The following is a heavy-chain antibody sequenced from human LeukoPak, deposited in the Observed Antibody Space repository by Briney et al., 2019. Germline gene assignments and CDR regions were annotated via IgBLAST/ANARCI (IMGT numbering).Heavy chain of an antibody. CDR3: AKDFEVNYYGSGRDY. V-gene: IGHV3-30*02. J-gene: IGHJ4*02. Sequence: GSLRLSCAASGFTFSSYGMHWVRQAPGKGLEWVAFIRYDGSNKYYADSVKGRFTISRDNSKNTLYLQMNSLRAEDTAVYYWAKDFEVNYYGSGRDYWGQGTLVTVSS. D-gene: IGHD3-10*01. CDR1: GFTFSSYG. CDR2: IRYDGSNK.